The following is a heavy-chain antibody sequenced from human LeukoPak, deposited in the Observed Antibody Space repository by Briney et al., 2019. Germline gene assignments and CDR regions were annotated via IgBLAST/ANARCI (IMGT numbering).Heavy chain of an antibody. CDR1: GYTFTGYY. Sequence: ASVKVSCKASGYTFTGYYMHWVRQAPGQGLEWMGWINPNSGGTNNAQKFQGRVTMTRDTSISTAYMELSRLRSDDTAVYYCAREGGPGAYYDSSGYYRTLYYFDYWGQGTLVTVSS. CDR3: AREGGPGAYYDSSGYYRTLYYFDY. J-gene: IGHJ4*02. V-gene: IGHV1-2*02. CDR2: INPNSGGT. D-gene: IGHD3-22*01.